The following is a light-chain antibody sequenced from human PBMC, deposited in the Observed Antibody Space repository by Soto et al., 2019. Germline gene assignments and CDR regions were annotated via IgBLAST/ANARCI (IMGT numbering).Light chain of an antibody. J-gene: IGKJ1*01. CDR1: QSINNW. CDR3: QQYNSYWT. V-gene: IGKV1-5*01. Sequence: DIQLIQSPSTLSASVGDRVTITCRASQSINNWLAWYQQRPGKVPKLLIFDASSLKRGVPSRFSGSGSGTEFTLTISSLQPDDFATYYCQQYNSYWTFGQGTKVDIK. CDR2: DAS.